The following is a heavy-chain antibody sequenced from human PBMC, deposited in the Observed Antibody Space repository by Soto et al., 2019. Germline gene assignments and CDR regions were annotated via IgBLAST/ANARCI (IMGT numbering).Heavy chain of an antibody. V-gene: IGHV3-30-3*01. CDR1: GFTFSSYA. J-gene: IGHJ4*02. D-gene: IGHD3-22*01. CDR2: ISYDGSNK. Sequence: GGSLRLSCAASGFTFSSYAMHWVRQAPGKGLEWVAVISYDGSNKYYADSVKGRFTISRDNSKNTLYLQMNSLRAEDTAVYYCARGPYYYDSSGWAFDYWGQGTLVTVSS. CDR3: ARGPYYYDSSGWAFDY.